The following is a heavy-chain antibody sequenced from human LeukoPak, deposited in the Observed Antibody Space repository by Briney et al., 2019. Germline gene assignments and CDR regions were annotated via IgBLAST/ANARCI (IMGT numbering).Heavy chain of an antibody. CDR2: ISYDGSNK. J-gene: IGHJ4*02. CDR3: ANAEVPAAIGDY. D-gene: IGHD2-2*02. CDR1: GFTFSSYA. Sequence: GRSLRLSCAASGFTFSSYAMHWVRQAPGKGLEWVAVISYDGSNKYYADSVKGRFTISRDNSKNTLYLQMNSLRAEDTAVYYCANAEVPAAIGDYWGQGTLVTVSS. V-gene: IGHV3-30-3*01.